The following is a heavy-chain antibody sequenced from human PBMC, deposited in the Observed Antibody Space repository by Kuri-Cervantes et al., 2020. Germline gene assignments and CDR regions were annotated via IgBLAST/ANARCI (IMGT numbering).Heavy chain of an antibody. CDR3: ATTADSSGYYLNFDY. CDR2: IYYSGST. J-gene: IGHJ4*02. D-gene: IGHD3-22*01. CDR1: GFIFSTYA. V-gene: IGHV4-59*01. Sequence: ESLKISCAAAGFIFSTYAMSWVRQPPGKGLEWIGYIYYSGSTNYNPSLKSRVTISVDTSKNQFSLKLSSVTAADTAVYYCATTADSSGYYLNFDYWGQGTLVTVSS.